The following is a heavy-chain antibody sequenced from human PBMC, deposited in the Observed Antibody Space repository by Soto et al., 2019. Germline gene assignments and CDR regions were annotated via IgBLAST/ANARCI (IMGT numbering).Heavy chain of an antibody. CDR1: GYPFSKYG. CDR2: IKPDNGDT. D-gene: IGHD5-12*01. V-gene: IGHV1-18*04. Sequence: QLQLVQSGAEVERPGASVRVSCKAYGYPFSKYGISWIRQAPGQGLEWMGWIKPDNGDTNYAQKFQGRVTMTTDTSSNTAYMELRSLRSHDPAVYYCATSYDSGFDPWGQGTLVSVSS. J-gene: IGHJ5*02. CDR3: ATSYDSGFDP.